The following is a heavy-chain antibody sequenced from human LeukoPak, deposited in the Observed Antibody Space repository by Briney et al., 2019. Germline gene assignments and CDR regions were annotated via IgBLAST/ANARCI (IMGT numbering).Heavy chain of an antibody. CDR1: GFTFSIYW. Sequence: GGSLRLSCAASGFTFSIYWMSWVRQAPGKGLEWVANIKQDGSEKYYVDSVKGRFTISRDNAKNSLYLQMNSLRAEDTAVYYCARDVEYSYGYEYYYYGMDVWGQGTTVTVSS. J-gene: IGHJ6*02. CDR3: ARDVEYSYGYEYYYYGMDV. D-gene: IGHD5-18*01. V-gene: IGHV3-7*01. CDR2: IKQDGSEK.